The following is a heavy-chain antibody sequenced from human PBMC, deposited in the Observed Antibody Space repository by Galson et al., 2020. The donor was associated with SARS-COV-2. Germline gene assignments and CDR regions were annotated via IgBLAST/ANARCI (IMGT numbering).Heavy chain of an antibody. CDR2: IYYSGIT. Sequence: SETLSLTCTVSGGSINNRAYYWDCIRPPPGQGLEWIGSIYYSGITYYNPSLNSRVTISVDTSRNHFSLKLRSVTAADTALYYCAAELVGARSVLHYGGHGTLVTVSS. CDR1: GGSINNRAYY. D-gene: IGHD1-26*01. V-gene: IGHV4-39*07. J-gene: IGHJ4*03. CDR3: AAELVGARSVLHY.